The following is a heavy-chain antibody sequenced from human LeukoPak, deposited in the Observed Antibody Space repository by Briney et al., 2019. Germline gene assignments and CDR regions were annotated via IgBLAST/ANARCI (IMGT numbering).Heavy chain of an antibody. Sequence: SETLSLTCTVSGGSISSHYWSWIRQPPGKGLEWIGEINHSGSTNYNPSLKSRVTISVDTSKNQFSLKLSSVTAADTAVYYCARGGALLWFGELLPFSYYGMDIWGQGTTVTVSS. D-gene: IGHD3-10*01. CDR3: ARGGALLWFGELLPFSYYGMDI. V-gene: IGHV4-34*01. CDR2: INHSGST. J-gene: IGHJ6*02. CDR1: GGSISSHY.